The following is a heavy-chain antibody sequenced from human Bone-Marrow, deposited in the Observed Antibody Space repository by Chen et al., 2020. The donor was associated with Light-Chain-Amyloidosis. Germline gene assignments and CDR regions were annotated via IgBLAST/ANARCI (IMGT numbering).Heavy chain of an antibody. CDR1: GGSMDYYY. D-gene: IGHD3-16*01. V-gene: IGHV4-59*01. Sequence: QVQLQESGPGLVKPSETLSLTCTVSGGSMDYYYWNWIRQPPGKGLEWIGYIYNSGTTNYNPSLRSRVTMSVAMSKKQFSLKLSSVTAADTAVYYCGRDNIGGVDFWGQGTPVTVSS. CDR2: IYNSGTT. J-gene: IGHJ4*02. CDR3: GRDNIGGVDF.